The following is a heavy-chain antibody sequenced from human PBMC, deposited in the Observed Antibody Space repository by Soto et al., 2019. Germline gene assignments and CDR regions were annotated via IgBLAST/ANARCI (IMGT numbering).Heavy chain of an antibody. J-gene: IGHJ3*02. Sequence: GGSLRLSCAASGFTFGNYWMSWVRQAPGKGPEWVANIKQDGSERNYVDSVKGRFTISRDNAENSLYLQMNSLRVEDTGVYYCARGDTPMITGMDSFDIWGQGTMVTVSS. CDR2: IKQDGSER. V-gene: IGHV3-7*01. CDR3: ARGDTPMITGMDSFDI. CDR1: GFTFGNYW. D-gene: IGHD5-18*01.